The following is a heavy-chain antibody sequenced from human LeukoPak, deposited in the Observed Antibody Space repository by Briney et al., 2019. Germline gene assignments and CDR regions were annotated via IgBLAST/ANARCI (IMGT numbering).Heavy chain of an antibody. J-gene: IGHJ3*02. CDR1: GFTFSDYG. CDR3: ARGHWVMSAFDI. V-gene: IGHV3-33*01. Sequence: PGESLRLSCTASGFTFSDYGMHWVRQAPGKGLEWVAVIWYDGSNRYYADSVKGRFTISRDNSKNTLYLQMNSLRAEDTAVYYCARGHWVMSAFDIWGQGTMVTVSS. D-gene: IGHD3-16*01. CDR2: IWYDGSNR.